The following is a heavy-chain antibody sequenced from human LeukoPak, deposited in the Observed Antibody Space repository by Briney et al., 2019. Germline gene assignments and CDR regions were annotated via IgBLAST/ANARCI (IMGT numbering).Heavy chain of an antibody. D-gene: IGHD4-23*01. J-gene: IGHJ4*02. Sequence: GASVKVSCKASGYTFCIYDINWVRQATGQGLEWIGWINPNTGNTGYAQKFQGRVTFTRDPSISTAYMELSSLTSEDTAVYYCGRVLGGCNSVHFDYWGQGALVTVSS. CDR2: INPNTGNT. CDR3: GRVLGGCNSVHFDY. V-gene: IGHV1-8*02. CDR1: GYTFCIYD.